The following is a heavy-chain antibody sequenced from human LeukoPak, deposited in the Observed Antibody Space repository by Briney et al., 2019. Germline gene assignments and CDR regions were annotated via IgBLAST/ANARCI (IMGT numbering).Heavy chain of an antibody. D-gene: IGHD2-2*01. CDR2: IIPIFGTA. V-gene: IGHV1-69*06. J-gene: IGHJ2*01. CDR1: GGTFSSYA. Sequence: SVKVSCKASGGTFSSYAISWVRQAPGQGLEWMGGIIPIFGTANYAQKFQGRVTITADKSTSTAYMELSSLRSEDTAVYYCAREVVPAAMPDWYFDLWGRGTLVTVSS. CDR3: AREVVPAAMPDWYFDL.